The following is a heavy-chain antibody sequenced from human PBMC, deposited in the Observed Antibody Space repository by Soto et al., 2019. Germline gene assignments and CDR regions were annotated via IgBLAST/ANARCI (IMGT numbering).Heavy chain of an antibody. J-gene: IGHJ5*02. V-gene: IGHV3-21*01. CDR1: GFTFSSYS. CDR2: ISSSSSYI. CDR3: ARDPGIAARHEQNWFDP. D-gene: IGHD6-6*01. Sequence: NPGGSLRLSCAASGFTFSSYSMNWVRQAPGKGLEWVSSISSSSSYIYYADSVKGRFTISRDNAKNSLYLQMNSLRAEDTAVYYCARDPGIAARHEQNWFDPWGQGTLVTVSS.